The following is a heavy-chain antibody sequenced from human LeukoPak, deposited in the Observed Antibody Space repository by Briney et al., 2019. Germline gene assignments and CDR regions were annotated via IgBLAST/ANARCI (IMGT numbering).Heavy chain of an antibody. CDR2: IYHSGST. Sequence: SETLSLTCTVSGGSISSYYWSWIRQPPGKGLEWIGYIYHSGSTNYNPSLKSRVTISVDTSKNQFSLKLSSVTAADTAVYYCARATYSSSSRFDPWGQGTLVTVSS. D-gene: IGHD6-6*01. CDR1: GGSISSYY. J-gene: IGHJ5*02. V-gene: IGHV4-59*01. CDR3: ARATYSSSSRFDP.